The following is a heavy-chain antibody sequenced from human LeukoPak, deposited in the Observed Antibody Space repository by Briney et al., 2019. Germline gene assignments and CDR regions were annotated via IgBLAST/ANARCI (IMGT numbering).Heavy chain of an antibody. CDR3: AREDSSGWPFDY. D-gene: IGHD6-19*01. CDR2: INHSGST. J-gene: IGHJ4*02. Sequence: SETLSLTCAVYGGSFSGYYWSWIRQPPGKGLEWIGEINHSGSTSYNPSLKSRVTMSVDTSKNQFSLKLSSVTAADTAVYYCAREDSSGWPFDYWGQGTLVTVSS. CDR1: GGSFSGYY. V-gene: IGHV4-34*01.